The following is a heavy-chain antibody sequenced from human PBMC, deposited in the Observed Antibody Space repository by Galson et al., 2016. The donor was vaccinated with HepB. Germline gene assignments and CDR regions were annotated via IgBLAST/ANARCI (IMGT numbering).Heavy chain of an antibody. CDR2: IYWDNDK. D-gene: IGHD2-15*01. Sequence: PALVKPTQTLTLTCSVSGFSLSSRGEGVGWIRQPPGKALEWLALIYWDNDKRYSPSLKRRLTITKDTSKNQVVLTMTNMDPVDTATYYCARRHGHGNALWGYYGMDVWGQGTTVTVSS. CDR1: GFSLSSRGEG. V-gene: IGHV2-5*02. J-gene: IGHJ6*02. CDR3: ARRHGHGNALWGYYGMDV.